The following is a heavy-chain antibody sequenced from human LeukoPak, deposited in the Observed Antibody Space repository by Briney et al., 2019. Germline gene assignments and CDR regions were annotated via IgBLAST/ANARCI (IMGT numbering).Heavy chain of an antibody. V-gene: IGHV3-66*02. Sequence: GGSLRLSCAASGFTVSNNYMSWVRQAPGKGLEWVSVIYSGDNTYYVESVKGRFTISRDNSKNTLFLQMNRLRAEDTAVYYCAGRRVLDASFDYWGQGTLVTVS. D-gene: IGHD3-16*01. CDR2: IYSGDNT. J-gene: IGHJ4*02. CDR3: AGRRVLDASFDY. CDR1: GFTVSNNY.